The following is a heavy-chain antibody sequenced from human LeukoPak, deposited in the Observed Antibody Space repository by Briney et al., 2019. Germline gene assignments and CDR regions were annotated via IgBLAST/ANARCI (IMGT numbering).Heavy chain of an antibody. V-gene: IGHV3-53*01. D-gene: IGHD3-16*01. Sequence: PGGSLRLSCAASGFSISTNYMSWVRQAPGKGLEWVSVIYSGGSAYYADSVKGRFTISRDNSKNTLYLQMNSLRAEGTAVYYCASGGDYSYYYMDVWGKGTTVTVSS. J-gene: IGHJ6*03. CDR2: IYSGGSA. CDR3: ASGGDYSYYYMDV. CDR1: GFSISTNY.